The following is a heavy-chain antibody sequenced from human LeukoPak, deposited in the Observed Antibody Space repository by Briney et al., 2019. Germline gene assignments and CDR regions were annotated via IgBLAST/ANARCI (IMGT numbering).Heavy chain of an antibody. CDR2: IYYSGST. J-gene: IGHJ5*02. V-gene: IGHV4-59*01. CDR1: IDSIKNYY. CDR3: ARARGDIVLMVYADNWFDP. D-gene: IGHD2-8*01. Sequence: PSETLSLTCTVSIDSIKNYYWSWIRQPPGKGLEWIGYIYYSGSTNYNPSLKSRVTISVDTSKNQFSLKLSSVTAADTAVYYCARARGDIVLMVYADNWFDPWGQGTLVTVSS.